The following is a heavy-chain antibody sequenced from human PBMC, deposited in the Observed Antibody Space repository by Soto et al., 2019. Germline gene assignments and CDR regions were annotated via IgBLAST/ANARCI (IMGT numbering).Heavy chain of an antibody. J-gene: IGHJ4*02. CDR1: GYTHSELA. CDR2: ADLDGSDT. D-gene: IGHD2-21*02. CDR3: YTVGFCGPGCYSFDY. V-gene: IGHV1-24*01. Sequence: GSVKVSCKVSGYTHSELAIHWVRQAPGKGFEWMGVADLDGSDTTYKQEVHVRVPMTTYTSTDTAYMELESMTPEDTDFYICYTVGFCGPGCYSFDYWGQGTLVTVPS.